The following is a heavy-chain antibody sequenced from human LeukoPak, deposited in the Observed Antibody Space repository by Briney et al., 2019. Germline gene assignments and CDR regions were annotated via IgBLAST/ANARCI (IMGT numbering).Heavy chain of an antibody. V-gene: IGHV3-73*01. J-gene: IGHJ4*02. CDR2: IRSKADSYTT. CDR3: RAAADLNDY. CDR1: GFTFTGSA. D-gene: IGHD6-13*01. Sequence: GGSLRLSCAASGFTFTGSAMHWVRQASGKGLEWLGRIRSKADSYTTAYAASVKGRFIVSRDDSKNTAYLQMNSLKTEDTAVYYCRAAADLNDYWGQGTLVTVSS.